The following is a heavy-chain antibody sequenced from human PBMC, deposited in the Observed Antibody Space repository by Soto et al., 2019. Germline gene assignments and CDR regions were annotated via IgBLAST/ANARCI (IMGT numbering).Heavy chain of an antibody. Sequence: QITLKESGPTLVKPTQTLTLTCTFSGFSLTTDGVGVGWIRQPPGKALEWLALIYWDDDKRYSPSLKSRLTITKDPSKVQVVLTMTNMDPVDTATYYCAHAYDCWSGTNWCDPWGQGTLVTVSS. V-gene: IGHV2-5*02. CDR1: GFSLTTDGVG. D-gene: IGHD3-3*01. CDR3: AHAYDCWSGTNWCDP. J-gene: IGHJ5*02. CDR2: IYWDDDK.